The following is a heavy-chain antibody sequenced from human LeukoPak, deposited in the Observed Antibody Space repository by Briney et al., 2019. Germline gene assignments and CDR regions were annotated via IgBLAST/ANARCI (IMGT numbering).Heavy chain of an antibody. J-gene: IGHJ5*02. Sequence: GASVKVSCKASGYTFTGYYMHWVRQAPGQGLEWMGWINPNSGGTNYAQKFQGWVTMTRDTSISTAYMELSRLRSDDTAVYYCARGGVRYCSSTSCPYNWFDPWGQGTLVTVSS. V-gene: IGHV1-2*04. CDR2: INPNSGGT. D-gene: IGHD2-2*01. CDR3: ARGGVRYCSSTSCPYNWFDP. CDR1: GYTFTGYY.